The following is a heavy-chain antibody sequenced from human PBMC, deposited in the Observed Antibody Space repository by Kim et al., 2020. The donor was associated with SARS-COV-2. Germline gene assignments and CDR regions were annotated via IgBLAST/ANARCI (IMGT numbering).Heavy chain of an antibody. CDR2: YT. CDR3: ARVARDYFDY. V-gene: IGHV3-11*06. J-gene: IGHJ4*02. Sequence: YTNYADSVKGRFTISRDNAKNSLYLQMNSLRAEDTAVYYCARVARDYFDYWGQGTLVTVSS.